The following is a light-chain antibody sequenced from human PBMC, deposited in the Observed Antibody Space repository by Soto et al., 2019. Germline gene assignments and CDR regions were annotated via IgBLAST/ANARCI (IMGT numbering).Light chain of an antibody. Sequence: RLTQSPSRLSASVGDTVTISCRASQDISTYLAWYQQKPGKAPTLLIFGASSLHNGVPPRFAGSGSGSEFTLPINLLQPDDFATYFCQHYTLYSAPFGQGTRV. CDR1: QDISTY. CDR2: GAS. CDR3: QHYTLYSAP. J-gene: IGKJ5*01. V-gene: IGKV1-5*01.